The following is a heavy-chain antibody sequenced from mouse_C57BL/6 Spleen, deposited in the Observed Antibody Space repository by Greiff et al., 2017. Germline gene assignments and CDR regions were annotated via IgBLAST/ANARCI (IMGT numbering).Heavy chain of an antibody. CDR3: ARGHDNYLDWFAY. Sequence: EVKLMESGGGLVKPGGSLKLSCAASGFTFSDYGMPWVRQAPEKGLEWVAYISSGSSTIYYADTVKGRFTISRDNAKNTLCLQMTSLRSEDTAMYYCARGHDNYLDWFAYWGQGTLVTVSA. D-gene: IGHD2-1*01. CDR1: GFTFSDYG. V-gene: IGHV5-17*01. CDR2: ISSGSSTI. J-gene: IGHJ3*01.